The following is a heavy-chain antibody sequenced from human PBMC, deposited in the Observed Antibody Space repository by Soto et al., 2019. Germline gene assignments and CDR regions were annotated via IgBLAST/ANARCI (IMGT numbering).Heavy chain of an antibody. Sequence: EASVNVSFKASGYTFTSYYMHWVRQAPGQGLEWMGIINPSGGSTSYAQKFQGRVTMTRDTSTSTVYMELSSLRSEDTAVYYCARELGLVNYYYGMDVWGQGTTVTVSS. D-gene: IGHD2-2*01. V-gene: IGHV1-46*01. J-gene: IGHJ6*02. CDR2: INPSGGST. CDR1: GYTFTSYY. CDR3: ARELGLVNYYYGMDV.